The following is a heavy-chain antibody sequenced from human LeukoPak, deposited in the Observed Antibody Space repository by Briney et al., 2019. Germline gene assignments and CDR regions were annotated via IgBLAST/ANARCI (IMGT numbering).Heavy chain of an antibody. D-gene: IGHD3-10*01. CDR3: AKYSRMVRGVIISAGYYYMDV. J-gene: IGHJ6*03. V-gene: IGHV3-23*01. CDR1: GFPFSNYA. CDR2: ISGSGGST. Sequence: GGSLRLSWAASGFPFSNYALNWVRQAPGKGLGWVPAISGSGGSTYYADSVKGRFTISRDNSKNTLYLQMNSLRAEDTAVYYCAKYSRMVRGVIISAGYYYMDVWGKGTTVTVSS.